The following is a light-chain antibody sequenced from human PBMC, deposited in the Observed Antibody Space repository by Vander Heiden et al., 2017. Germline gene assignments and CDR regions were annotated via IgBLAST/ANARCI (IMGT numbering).Light chain of an antibody. CDR3: QQYNNGHPHDT. V-gene: IGKV3-15*01. J-gene: IGKJ5*01. Sequence: EIVMTQSPATLSVSPGERATLSCRASQSVSSNLAWYQQKPGQAPRLLIYGASTRATGIQARFSGSGSGTEFTLTISSRQSEDFAVYYCQQYNNGHPHDTFGQGTRLEIK. CDR1: QSVSSN. CDR2: GAS.